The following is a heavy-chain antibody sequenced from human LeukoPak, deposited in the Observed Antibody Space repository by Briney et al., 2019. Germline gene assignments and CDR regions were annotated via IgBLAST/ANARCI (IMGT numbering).Heavy chain of an antibody. D-gene: IGHD5-18*01. CDR1: GFTVSSTY. V-gene: IGHV3-53*01. J-gene: IGHJ4*02. Sequence: RSGGSLRLSCAGSGFTVSSTYMSWVRQAPGKGLEWVSTTYYDGTTYSGDSAKGRFSIPRDNSKNTLYLQMNSLRAEDTAVYYCASTGEGLRYSYGFGFNYWGQGTLVTVSS. CDR2: TYYDGTT. CDR3: ASTGEGLRYSYGFGFNY.